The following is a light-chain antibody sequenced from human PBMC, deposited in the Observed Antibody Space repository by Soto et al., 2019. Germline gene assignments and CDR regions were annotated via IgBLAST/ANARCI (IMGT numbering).Light chain of an antibody. V-gene: IGKV3-11*01. CDR1: QSVGTY. Sequence: EIVLTQSPATLSLSIGETATLSCRASQSVGTYLAWYQQKPGQAPRLLIYDTSNRATGIPARFTGRGSGTDFTLTISSLEPEDFALYYCHQRSTWPPPAFGPGTRVEIK. CDR3: HQRSTWPPPA. J-gene: IGKJ3*01. CDR2: DTS.